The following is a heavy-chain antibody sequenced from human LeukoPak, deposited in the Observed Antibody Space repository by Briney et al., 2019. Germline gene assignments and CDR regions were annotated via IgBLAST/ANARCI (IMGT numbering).Heavy chain of an antibody. J-gene: IGHJ4*02. Sequence: PGGSLRLSCAASGFIFSDYAIEWVRQAPGKGLEWVAVISGNGSNKYYGQSVKGRFTSSRDNSENTVYLQMNSVRPDDTAVYYCARDGHYVSGAMGYFDNWGQGALVTVSS. CDR3: ARDGHYVSGAMGYFDN. CDR2: ISGNGSNK. CDR1: GFIFSDYA. D-gene: IGHD3-10*01. V-gene: IGHV3-30*04.